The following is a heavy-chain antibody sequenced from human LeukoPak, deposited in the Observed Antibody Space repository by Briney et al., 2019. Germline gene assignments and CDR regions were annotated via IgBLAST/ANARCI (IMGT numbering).Heavy chain of an antibody. J-gene: IGHJ4*02. D-gene: IGHD4-11*01. CDR1: GYTFTDYN. V-gene: IGHV1-2*02. CDR2: INPNSGET. CDR3: ARDRDYSNTERGFDF. Sequence: ASVKVSCKTSGYTFTDYNIHWVRQAPGQGLEWMGWINPNSGETNSAQKFQGRVTMTGDSSISTAYMELSRVTSDDTAVYYCARDRDYSNTERGFDFWGQGTLVTVSS.